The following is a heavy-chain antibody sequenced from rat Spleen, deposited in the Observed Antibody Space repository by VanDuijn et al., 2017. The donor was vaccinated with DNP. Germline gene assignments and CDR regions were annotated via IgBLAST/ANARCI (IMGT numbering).Heavy chain of an antibody. CDR2: ISPGGGIT. CDR1: GFTFSSFP. V-gene: IGHV5-46*01. D-gene: IGHD2-1*01. Sequence: EVQLVESGGGLVQPGRSMKLSCAASGFTFSSFPMAWVRQAPTKGLEWVASISPGGGITHYRDSVKGRFTISRDNVKNTQYLQMDSRRSEDTATYYCATHGTYDWGQGVMVTVSS. CDR3: ATHGTYD. J-gene: IGHJ2*01.